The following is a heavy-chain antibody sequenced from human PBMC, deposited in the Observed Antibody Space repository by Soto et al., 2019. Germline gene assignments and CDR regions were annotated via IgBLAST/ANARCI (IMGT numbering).Heavy chain of an antibody. V-gene: IGHV3-30-3*01. CDR2: ISYDGSNK. D-gene: IGHD2-15*01. J-gene: IGHJ4*02. CDR3: ARERIGFCSGAGSTPNYFLF. CDR1: GSTFSSYA. Sequence: GGSLRLSCAASGSTFSSYAMHWVRQAPGKGLEWVAVISYDGSNKYYADSVKGRFTISRDNSKNTLYLQMNSLRAEDTAVYYCARERIGFCSGAGSTPNYFLFWSRGTLDTVSA.